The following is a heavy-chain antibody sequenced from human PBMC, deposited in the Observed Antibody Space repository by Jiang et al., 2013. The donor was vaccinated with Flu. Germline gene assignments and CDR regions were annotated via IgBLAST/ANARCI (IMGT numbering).Heavy chain of an antibody. J-gene: IGHJ6*02. CDR2: ISAYNGNT. D-gene: IGHD4-17*01. CDR1: GYTFTSYG. Sequence: GAEVKKPGASVKVSCKASGYTFTSYGISWVRQAPGQGLEWMGWISAYNGNTNYAQKLQGRVTMTTDTSTSAAYMELRSPRSEDTAVYYCATYSTTVTTSPAWNYYYYGMDVWGQGTTVTVSS. CDR3: ATYSTTVTTSPAWNYYYYGMDV. V-gene: IGHV1-18*01.